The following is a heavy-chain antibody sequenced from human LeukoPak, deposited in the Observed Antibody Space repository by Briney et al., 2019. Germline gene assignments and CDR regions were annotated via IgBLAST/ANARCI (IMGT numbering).Heavy chain of an antibody. CDR2: INPSGGST. V-gene: IGHV1-46*01. CDR1: GYTFTSYY. D-gene: IGHD6-13*01. J-gene: IGHJ5*02. CDR3: ARGRYSSSWYGYNWFDP. Sequence: ASVRVSCKASGYTFTSYYMHWVRQAPGQGLEWMGIINPSGGSTSYAQKFQGRVTITRNTSISTAYMELSSLRSEDTAVYYCARGRYSSSWYGYNWFDPWGQGTLVTVSS.